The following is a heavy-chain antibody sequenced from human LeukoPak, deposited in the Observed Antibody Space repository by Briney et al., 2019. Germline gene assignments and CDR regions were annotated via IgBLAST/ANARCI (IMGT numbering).Heavy chain of an antibody. V-gene: IGHV3-66*01. J-gene: IGHJ4*02. CDR2: IYSGGST. CDR3: ARDRGTYDFWSGYYSNYYFDY. CDR1: GFTVSSNY. D-gene: IGHD3-3*01. Sequence: GGSPRLSCAASGFTVSSNYMSWVRQAPGKGLEWVSVIYSGGSTYYADSVKGRFTISRDNSKNTLYLQMNTLRAEDTAVYYCARDRGTYDFWSGYYSNYYFDYWGQGTLVTVSS.